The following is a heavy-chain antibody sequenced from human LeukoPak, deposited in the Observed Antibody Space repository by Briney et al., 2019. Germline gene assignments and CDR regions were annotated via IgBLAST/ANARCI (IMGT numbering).Heavy chain of an antibody. CDR2: IYSGGST. CDR1: GFSFSSYS. Sequence: GGSLRLSCAASGFSFSSYSMNWVRQAPGKGLEWVSVIYSGGSTYYADSVKGRFTISRDNSKNTLYLQMNSLRAEDTAVYYCARASSSWSPVDYWGQGTLVTVSS. V-gene: IGHV3-66*01. D-gene: IGHD6-13*01. CDR3: ARASSSWSPVDY. J-gene: IGHJ4*02.